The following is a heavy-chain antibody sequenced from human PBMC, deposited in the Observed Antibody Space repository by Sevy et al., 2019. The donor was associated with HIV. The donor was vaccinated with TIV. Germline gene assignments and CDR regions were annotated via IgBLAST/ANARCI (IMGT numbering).Heavy chain of an antibody. CDR1: GFTFGSYG. V-gene: IGHV3-33*01. Sequence: GGSLRLSCVTSGFTFGSYGMHWVRQAPGKGLEWVADIWYDGSNIHYVDSVRGRFTISRDNSKNTLFLQMNSLRAEDTAVYYCARERTYLFDYCGQGTLVTVSS. J-gene: IGHJ4*02. CDR3: ARERTYLFDY. CDR2: IWYDGSNI.